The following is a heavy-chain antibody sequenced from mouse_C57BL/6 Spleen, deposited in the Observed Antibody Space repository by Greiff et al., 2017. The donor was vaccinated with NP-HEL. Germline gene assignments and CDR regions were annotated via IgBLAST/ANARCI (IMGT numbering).Heavy chain of an antibody. V-gene: IGHV1-50*01. CDR3: ARSDDGYFDV. D-gene: IGHD2-3*01. Sequence: QVQLQQPGAELVKPGASVKLSCKASGYTFTSYWMQWVKQRPGQGLEWIGEIDPSDSYNNYNQKFKGKATLTVDTSSSTAYPQLSSLTSEDSAVYYCARSDDGYFDVWGTGTTVTVSS. CDR2: IDPSDSYN. J-gene: IGHJ1*03. CDR1: GYTFTSYW.